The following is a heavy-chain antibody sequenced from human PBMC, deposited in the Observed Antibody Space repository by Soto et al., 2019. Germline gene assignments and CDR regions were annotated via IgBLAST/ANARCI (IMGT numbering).Heavy chain of an antibody. Sequence: EVQLLESGGGLVQPGGSLRLSCAASGFTFSSYAMSWVRQAPGQGLEWVSAISGSGGSTYYADSVKGRFTISRDNSKNTLYLQMNSLRAEDTAVYYCASDLGYCSGGSCYDTMLYYYYGMDVWGQGTTVTVSS. CDR2: ISGSGGST. V-gene: IGHV3-23*01. D-gene: IGHD2-15*01. CDR1: GFTFSSYA. J-gene: IGHJ6*02. CDR3: ASDLGYCSGGSCYDTMLYYYYGMDV.